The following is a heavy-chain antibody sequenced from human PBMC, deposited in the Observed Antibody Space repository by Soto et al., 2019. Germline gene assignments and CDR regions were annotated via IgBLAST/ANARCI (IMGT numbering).Heavy chain of an antibody. CDR1: GFTFSSYA. V-gene: IGHV3-30-3*01. CDR2: ISYDGSNK. D-gene: IGHD2-2*01. Sequence: GGSLRLSCAASGFTFSSYAMHWVRQAPGKGLEWVAVISYDGSNKYYADSVKGRFTISRDNSKNTLYLQMNSLRAEDTAVYYCARALGVVPAAIWAAFDIWGQGTMVTVSS. CDR3: ARALGVVPAAIWAAFDI. J-gene: IGHJ3*02.